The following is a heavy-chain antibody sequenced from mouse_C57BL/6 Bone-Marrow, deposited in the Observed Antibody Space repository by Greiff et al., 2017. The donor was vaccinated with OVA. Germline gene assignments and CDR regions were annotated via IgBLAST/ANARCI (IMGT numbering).Heavy chain of an antibody. CDR1: GYTFTSYW. D-gene: IGHD1-1*01. CDR2: IDPSDSYT. CDR3: ARDYALSMDY. Sequence: QVQLQQPGAELVKPGASVKLSCKASGYTFTSYWMQWVKQRPGQGLEWIGEIDPSDSYTNYNQKFKGKATLTVDTSSSTAYMQLSSLTSEDSAVYYCARDYALSMDYWGQVTSVTVSS. J-gene: IGHJ4*01. V-gene: IGHV1-50*01.